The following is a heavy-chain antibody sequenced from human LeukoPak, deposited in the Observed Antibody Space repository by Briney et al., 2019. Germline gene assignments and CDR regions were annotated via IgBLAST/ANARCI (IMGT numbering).Heavy chain of an antibody. CDR1: GFTFSSYA. CDR2: ISYDGSNK. D-gene: IGHD2-2*02. Sequence: GGSLRLSCAASGFTFSSYAMHWVRQAPVKGLEWVAVISYDGSNKYYADSVKGRFTISRDNSKNTLYLQMNSLRAEDTAVYYCARGYCSSTSCYTDYYYGMDVWGQGTTVTVSS. J-gene: IGHJ6*02. CDR3: ARGYCSSTSCYTDYYYGMDV. V-gene: IGHV3-30-3*01.